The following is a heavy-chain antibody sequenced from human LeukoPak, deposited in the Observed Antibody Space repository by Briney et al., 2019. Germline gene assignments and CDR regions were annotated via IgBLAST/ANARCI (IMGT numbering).Heavy chain of an antibody. CDR3: ARGGGGSLRF. V-gene: IGHV4-34*01. D-gene: IGHD3-3*01. J-gene: IGHJ4*02. CDR2: INHSGST. Sequence: PSETLSLTCAVYGGSFSGYYWSWIRQPPGKGLEWIGEINHSGSTNYNPSLKSRVTIPVDTSKNQFSLKLSSVTAADTAVYYCARGGGGSLRFWGQGTLVTVSS. CDR1: GGSFSGYY.